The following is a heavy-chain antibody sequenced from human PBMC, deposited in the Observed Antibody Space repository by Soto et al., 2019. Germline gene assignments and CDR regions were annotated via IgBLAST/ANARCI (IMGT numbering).Heavy chain of an antibody. Sequence: QVQLQESGPGVVKPSETLSLSCTVSGCSISKFYWSWIRKTAGKGLEWMGRVYATGTTDYNPSLRSRVSMSVDISKKTFSLRLTSVNAADTGVYYCVRDGSKTLRDWFDPWGQGKSVTVSS. V-gene: IGHV4-4*07. CDR1: GCSISKFY. CDR2: VYATGTT. CDR3: VRDGSKTLRDWFDP. J-gene: IGHJ5*02.